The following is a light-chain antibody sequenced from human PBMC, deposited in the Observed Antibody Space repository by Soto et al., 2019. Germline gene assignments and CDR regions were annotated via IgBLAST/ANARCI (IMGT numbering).Light chain of an antibody. CDR3: LLTYSDAVV. Sequence: QAVVTQEPSLTVSPGGTVTLTCGSGTGTVTSGHFPYWFQQKPGQAPRALIYDVTKKHSWTPARFSGSLLGDKAALTLSGVQPEDEAEYYCLLTYSDAVVFGGGTKVTVL. J-gene: IGLJ2*01. CDR1: TGTVTSGHF. V-gene: IGLV7-46*01. CDR2: DVT.